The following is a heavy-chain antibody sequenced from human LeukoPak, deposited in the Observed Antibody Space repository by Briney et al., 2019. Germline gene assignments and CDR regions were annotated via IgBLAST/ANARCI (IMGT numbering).Heavy chain of an antibody. CDR2: ITGSGANT. V-gene: IGHV3-23*01. J-gene: IGHJ4*02. CDR1: GFSFSAYS. D-gene: IGHD3-22*01. Sequence: GGSLRLSCAGSGFSFSAYSMNWVRQAPGKGLEWVSGITGSGANTYYADSVKGRFTISRDNSKNTLYLRMNSLRAEDTAVYYCYYYDSSGFYPQTKIDYWGQGTLVTVSS. CDR3: YYYDSSGFYPQTKIDY.